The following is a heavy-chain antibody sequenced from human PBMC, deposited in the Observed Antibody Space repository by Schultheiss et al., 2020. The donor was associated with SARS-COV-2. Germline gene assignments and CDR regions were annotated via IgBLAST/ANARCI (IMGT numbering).Heavy chain of an antibody. CDR1: GGSISSSNW. Sequence: SETLSLTCTVSGGSISSSNWWSWVRQPPGKGLEWIGSIYHSGSTYYNPSLKSRVTISVDTSKNQFSLKLSSVTAADTAVYYCAREGVTTGYYYGMDVWGQGTTVTVSS. CDR2: IYHSGST. J-gene: IGHJ6*02. D-gene: IGHD4-17*01. V-gene: IGHV4-4*02. CDR3: AREGVTTGYYYGMDV.